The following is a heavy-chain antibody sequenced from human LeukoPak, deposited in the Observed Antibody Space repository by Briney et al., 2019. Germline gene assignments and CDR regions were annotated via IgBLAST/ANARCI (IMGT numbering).Heavy chain of an antibody. V-gene: IGHV1-2*02. CDR1: GYTFTSYY. Sequence: GASVKVSCKTSGYTFTSYYIHWLRQAPGQRFEWMGWSDPKSGATKYEHFQGRVTMTRDTSISTAYMELSRLTSDDTAVYYCARRAAGTGAYYHYYYMDVWGKGTTVTVSS. CDR3: ARRAAGTGAYYHYYYMDV. CDR2: SDPKSGAT. J-gene: IGHJ6*03. D-gene: IGHD6-13*01.